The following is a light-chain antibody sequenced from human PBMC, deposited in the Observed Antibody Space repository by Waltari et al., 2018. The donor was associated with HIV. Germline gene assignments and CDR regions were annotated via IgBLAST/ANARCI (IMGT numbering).Light chain of an antibody. J-gene: IGLJ3*02. CDR3: AAWDDSLMGV. CDR1: SSTIGSTT. CDR2: YNN. V-gene: IGLV1-44*01. Sequence: QSVLTQPPSASGTPGQRVTISCSGSSSTIGSTTVNWYQQLPGTSPKLLIYYNNQRPSGVPDRFSGSKSSTSASLAIGGLQSEDEADYYCAAWDDSLMGVFGGGTRLTVL.